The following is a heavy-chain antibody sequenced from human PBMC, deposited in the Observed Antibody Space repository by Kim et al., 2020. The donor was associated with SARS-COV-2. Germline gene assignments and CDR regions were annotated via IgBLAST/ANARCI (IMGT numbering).Heavy chain of an antibody. J-gene: IGHJ5*02. CDR3: ARHDWFDP. CDR2: LFSDSRT. Sequence: GGSLRLSCAASGFTVSADHMSWVRQAPGKGLEWVSLLFSDSRTFYADSVKGRFPISIDDSRNTVYLEMNSLRPEDTAAYYCARHDWFDPWGHGTQVTVSS. V-gene: IGHV3-53*01. CDR1: GFTVSADH.